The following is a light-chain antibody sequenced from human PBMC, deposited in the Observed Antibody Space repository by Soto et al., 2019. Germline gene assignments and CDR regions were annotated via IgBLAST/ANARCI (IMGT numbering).Light chain of an antibody. V-gene: IGKV1-9*01. J-gene: IGKJ5*01. CDR2: AAS. CDR3: QQLNNYPIT. CDR1: QGISTY. Sequence: IQLTQSPSSLSASVGDRVTITCRASQGISTYLAWYQQKPRKAPNLLIYAASTLQSGVPSRFSGSGSGTDFTLTISSLQPEDFAAYYCQQLNNYPITFGQGTRLEIK.